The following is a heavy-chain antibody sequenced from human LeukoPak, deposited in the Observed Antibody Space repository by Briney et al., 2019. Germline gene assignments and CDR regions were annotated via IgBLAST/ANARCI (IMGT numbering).Heavy chain of an antibody. CDR3: ARREVGDYVWGSYRSPFDY. CDR1: GGSFSGYY. Sequence: SETLSLTCAVYGGSFSGYYWSWIRQPPGKGLEWIGEINHSGSTNYNPSLKSRVTISVDTSKNQFSLKLSTVTAADTAVYYCARREVGDYVWGSYRSPFDYWGQGTLVTVSS. CDR2: INHSGST. V-gene: IGHV4-34*01. J-gene: IGHJ4*02. D-gene: IGHD3-16*02.